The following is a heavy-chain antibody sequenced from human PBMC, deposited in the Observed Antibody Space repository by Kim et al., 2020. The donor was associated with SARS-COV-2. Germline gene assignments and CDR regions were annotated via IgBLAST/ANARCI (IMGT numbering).Heavy chain of an antibody. CDR3: ARNNSGCRGVGY. V-gene: IGHV4-34*01. D-gene: IGHD3-10*01. Sequence: SETLSLTCDVYGGSLSGYYWIWIRQPPGKGLEWIGEINHSGSTQYNPSLKSRVIISVDTSKNQFSLKLSSVTAADTAVYYCARNNSGCRGVGYCGPGTL. CDR1: GGSLSGYY. CDR2: INHSGST. J-gene: IGHJ4*02.